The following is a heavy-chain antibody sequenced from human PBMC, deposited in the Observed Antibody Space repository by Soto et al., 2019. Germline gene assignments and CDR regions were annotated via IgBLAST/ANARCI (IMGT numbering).Heavy chain of an antibody. CDR3: ARSSSSFVYGMDV. Sequence: QVQLVESGGGVVQPGRSLRLSCAGSGFTFRDYGMHWVRQAPGKGLEWVAVIWYDGSNKYYADSVKGRFTISRDNSKNTLYLQMNSLRAEDTAVYYCARSSSSFVYGMDVWGQGTTVTVSS. V-gene: IGHV3-33*08. J-gene: IGHJ6*02. CDR2: IWYDGSNK. CDR1: GFTFRDYG. D-gene: IGHD6-6*01.